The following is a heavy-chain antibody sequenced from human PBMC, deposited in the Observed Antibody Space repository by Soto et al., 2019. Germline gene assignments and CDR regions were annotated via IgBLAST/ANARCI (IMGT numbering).Heavy chain of an antibody. Sequence: QVQLQESGPGLVKPSETLSLTCTVSGGSISSYYWSWIRQPPGKGLEWIGYIYYSGSTNYNPSLKSRVTISVDTSKNQFSLKLSSVTAADTAAYYCARGKQLGNWFDPWGQGTLVTVSS. D-gene: IGHD6-13*01. CDR3: ARGKQLGNWFDP. CDR2: IYYSGST. CDR1: GGSISSYY. J-gene: IGHJ5*02. V-gene: IGHV4-59*01.